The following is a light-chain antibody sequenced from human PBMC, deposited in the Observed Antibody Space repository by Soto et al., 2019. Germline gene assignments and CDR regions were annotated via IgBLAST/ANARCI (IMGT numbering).Light chain of an antibody. J-gene: IGKJ4*01. Sequence: DIVMTQSPDSLAMSLGERATINCKSSQSILYSSSNKNYLTWYQQKPGQPPKLLIYWASTRESGVPDRFSGSGSGTDFTLTISSLQAEDVAVYYCQQYYGIPFTFGGGTKVEIK. CDR3: QQYYGIPFT. V-gene: IGKV4-1*01. CDR1: QSILYSSSNKNY. CDR2: WAS.